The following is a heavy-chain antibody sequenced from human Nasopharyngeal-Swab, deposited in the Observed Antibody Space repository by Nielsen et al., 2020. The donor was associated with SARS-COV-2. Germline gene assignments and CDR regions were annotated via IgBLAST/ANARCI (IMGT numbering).Heavy chain of an antibody. CDR1: GFTFSSYG. Sequence: GESLKISCAASGFTFSSYGMHWVRQAPGKGLEWVAVIWYDGSNKYYADSVKGRFTISRDNSKNTLYLQMNSLRAEDTAVYYCARDQDISGGNPLDYYYVMDVWGQGTTVTVSS. CDR3: ARDQDISGGNPLDYYYVMDV. V-gene: IGHV3-33*01. J-gene: IGHJ6*02. D-gene: IGHD2-15*01. CDR2: IWYDGSNK.